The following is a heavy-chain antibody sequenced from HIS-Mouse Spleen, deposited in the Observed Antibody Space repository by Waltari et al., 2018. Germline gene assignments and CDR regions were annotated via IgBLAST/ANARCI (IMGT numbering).Heavy chain of an antibody. CDR1: GGSISSKSYY. Sequence: QLQLQESGPGLVKPSETLSLPCTVSGGSISSKSYYRGRIRQPPGKGREWIGSIYYSGSTYYNPSLKSRVTISVDTSKNQFSLKLSSVTAADTAVYYCAREIPYSSSWYDWYFDLWGRGTLVTVSS. J-gene: IGHJ2*01. CDR2: IYYSGST. D-gene: IGHD6-13*01. CDR3: AREIPYSSSWYDWYFDL. V-gene: IGHV4-39*07.